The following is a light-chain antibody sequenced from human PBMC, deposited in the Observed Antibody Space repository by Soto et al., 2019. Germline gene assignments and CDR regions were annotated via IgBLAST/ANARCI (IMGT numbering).Light chain of an antibody. CDR3: QQYGSSPWT. V-gene: IGKV3-20*01. CDR2: GAS. CDR1: QSVSNSY. J-gene: IGKJ1*01. Sequence: EVVLTQSPGTLSLSPGERATLSCRASQSVSNSYLAWYQQKPGQAPRLLISGASTRATGIPARFSGSGSGTDFTLTISRLEPEDFAVYYCQQYGSSPWTFGQGTKVDIK.